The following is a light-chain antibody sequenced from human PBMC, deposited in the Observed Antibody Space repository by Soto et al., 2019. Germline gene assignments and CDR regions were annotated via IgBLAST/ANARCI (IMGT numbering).Light chain of an antibody. CDR1: QSISNH. Sequence: DIQMTQSPSSLSASVEDRVIITCRASQSISNHLNWYQQKPGKAPKLLIFAASSLQSGVPSRFSGSRSGPEFTLTISSLQPEDFATYYCLQHNSYPRTFGQGTRLEI. CDR2: AAS. J-gene: IGKJ5*01. V-gene: IGKV1-17*01. CDR3: LQHNSYPRT.